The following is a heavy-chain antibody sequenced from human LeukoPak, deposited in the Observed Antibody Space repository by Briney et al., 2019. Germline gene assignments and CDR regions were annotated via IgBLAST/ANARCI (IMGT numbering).Heavy chain of an antibody. D-gene: IGHD4-23*01. CDR1: GFTFSDYC. J-gene: IGHJ4*02. CDR3: ARDQYGSNSLDY. Sequence: GGSLRLSCAASGFTFSDYCMSWVRQAPGKGLEWLSYISRRGNTIYYAGSVRGRFTVSRDNAQNSLYLQMNSLRAEDTAVYYCARDQYGSNSLDYWGQGTLVTVSS. CDR2: ISRRGNTI. V-gene: IGHV3-11*04.